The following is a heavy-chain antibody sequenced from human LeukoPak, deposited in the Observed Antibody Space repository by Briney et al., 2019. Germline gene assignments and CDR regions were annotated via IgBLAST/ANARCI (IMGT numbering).Heavy chain of an antibody. V-gene: IGHV4-34*01. CDR1: GGSFSGYY. Sequence: SETLSLTCAVYGGSFSGYYWSWIRQPPGKGLEWIGEINHSGSTNYNPSLKSRVTISVDTSKNQFSLKLSSVTAEDTAVYYCARLRQDYWGQGTLVTVSS. J-gene: IGHJ4*02. CDR2: INHSGST. CDR3: ARLRQDY.